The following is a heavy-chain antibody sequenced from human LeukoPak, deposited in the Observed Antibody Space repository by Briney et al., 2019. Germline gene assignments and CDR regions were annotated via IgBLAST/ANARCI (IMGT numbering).Heavy chain of an antibody. CDR2: IYNPENT. CDR3: ARFYGGKVFDY. J-gene: IGHJ4*02. V-gene: IGHV4-59*01. Sequence: SETLSLTCTVSGASISSYYWSWIPQPPGKGLEWIAYIYNPENTNFNRSLRSRVTISIDRSKNLVSLKVSSVTAADTAVYHCARFYGGKVFDYWGQGTLVTVSS. CDR1: GASISSYY. D-gene: IGHD4-23*01.